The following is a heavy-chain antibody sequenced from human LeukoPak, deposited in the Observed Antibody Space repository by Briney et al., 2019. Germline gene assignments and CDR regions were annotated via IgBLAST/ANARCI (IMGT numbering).Heavy chain of an antibody. D-gene: IGHD1-1*01. V-gene: IGHV3-74*01. J-gene: IGHJ4*02. CDR3: AKVDYWSPENYLDS. CDR2: INNGGTDT. CDR1: GFTFSSFW. Sequence: GGSLRLSCAASGFTFSSFWMHWVRQAPGKGLVWVSRINNGGTDTVYADSVKGRFTISRDNSQNTVHLQMDNLRADDTAVYYCAKVDYWSPENYLDSWGQGTLVTVSS.